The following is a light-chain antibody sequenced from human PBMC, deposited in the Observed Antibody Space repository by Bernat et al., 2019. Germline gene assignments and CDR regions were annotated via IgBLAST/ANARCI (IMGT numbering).Light chain of an antibody. CDR2: EVS. Sequence: QSALTQPPSASGSPGQPVTISCTGTSSDVGGYKYVSWYQQHPDKAPKLIISEVSKRPSGVPDRFSGSKSGNTASLTVSGLQAEDEADYYCSSYAGSNNYVCGTGTKVTVL. CDR1: SSDVGGYKY. V-gene: IGLV2-8*01. CDR3: SSYAGSNNYV. J-gene: IGLJ1*01.